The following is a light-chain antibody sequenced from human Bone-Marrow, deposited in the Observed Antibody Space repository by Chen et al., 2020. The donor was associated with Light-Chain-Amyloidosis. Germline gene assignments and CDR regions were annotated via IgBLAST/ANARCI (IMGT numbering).Light chain of an antibody. V-gene: IGLV1-47*01. Sequence: QSVLTQPPSASGNPGQRVTLSCSGSNSNVGTDNVYWYQQLPGPAPELLISNAIQRPSGVPDRSACCKSRTSAFLAIRGLRSEDEADYYCAAWDASLRVDLFGAGTKVTIL. CDR2: NAI. J-gene: IGLJ1*01. CDR1: NSNVGTDN. CDR3: AAWDASLRVDL.